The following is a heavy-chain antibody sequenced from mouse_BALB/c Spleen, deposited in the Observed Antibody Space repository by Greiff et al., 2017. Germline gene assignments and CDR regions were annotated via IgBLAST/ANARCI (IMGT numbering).Heavy chain of an antibody. Sequence: EVHLVESGGGLVKPGGSLKLSCAASGFAFSSYDMSWVRQTPDKRLEWVAYISSGGGSTYYPDTVKGRFTISRDNAKNTLYLQMSSLKSEDTAMYYCARRGAYYGKGFAYWGQGTLVTVSA. J-gene: IGHJ3*01. V-gene: IGHV5-12-1*01. D-gene: IGHD2-10*01. CDR1: GFAFSSYD. CDR2: ISSGGGST. CDR3: ARRGAYYGKGFAY.